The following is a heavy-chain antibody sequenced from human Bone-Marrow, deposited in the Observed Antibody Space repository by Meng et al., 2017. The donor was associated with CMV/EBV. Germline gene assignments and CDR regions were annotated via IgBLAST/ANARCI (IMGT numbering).Heavy chain of an antibody. J-gene: IGHJ5*02. V-gene: IGHV1-69*05. CDR1: GGTLSSYA. D-gene: IGHD2-2*01. CDR2: IIPIFGTA. Sequence: SVKVSCKASGGTLSSYAISWVRQAPGQGLEWMGGIIPIFGTANHAQKFQGRVTITTDESTSTAYMELSSLRSEDTAVYYCARDSGDIVVVPAAMRGGWFDPWGQGTLVTVSS. CDR3: ARDSGDIVVVPAAMRGGWFDP.